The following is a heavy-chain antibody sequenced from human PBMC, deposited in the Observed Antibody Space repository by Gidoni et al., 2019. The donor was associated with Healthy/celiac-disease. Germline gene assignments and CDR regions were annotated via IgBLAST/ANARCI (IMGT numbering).Heavy chain of an antibody. D-gene: IGHD7-27*01. J-gene: IGHJ3*02. CDR2: ISSSSSTI. Sequence: EVQLVESGGGLVQPGGSLRLSCAASGFTFSSYSMNWVRQAPGKGLEWVSYISSSSSTIYYADSVKGRFTISRDNAKNSLYLQMNSLRAEDTAVYYCARATGDPHDAFDIWGQGTMVTVSS. CDR3: ARATGDPHDAFDI. V-gene: IGHV3-48*01. CDR1: GFTFSSYS.